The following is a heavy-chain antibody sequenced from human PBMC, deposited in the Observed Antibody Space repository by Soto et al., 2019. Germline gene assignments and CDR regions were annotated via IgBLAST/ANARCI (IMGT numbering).Heavy chain of an antibody. CDR2: ISYDGSNK. V-gene: IGHV3-30-3*01. J-gene: IGHJ4*02. CDR3: ARDFYYDSSGYYFAFDY. Sequence: GGSLRLSCAASGVTFSSYAMHWVRQAPGKGLEWVAVISYDGSNKYYADSVKGRFTISRDNSKNTLYLQMNSLRAEDTAVYYCARDFYYDSSGYYFAFDYWGQGTLVTVSS. CDR1: GVTFSSYA. D-gene: IGHD3-22*01.